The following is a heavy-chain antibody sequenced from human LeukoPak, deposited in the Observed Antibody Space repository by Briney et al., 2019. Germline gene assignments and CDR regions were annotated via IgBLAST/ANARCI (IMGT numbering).Heavy chain of an antibody. CDR3: ARALSPRYCSSTSCVGFDY. V-gene: IGHV1-18*04. J-gene: IGHJ4*02. D-gene: IGHD2-2*01. Sequence: ASVKVSCKASGYTFTSYGISRVRQAPGQGLEWMGWISAYNGNTNYAQKLQGRVTMTTDTSTSTAYMELRSLRSDDTAVYYCARALSPRYCSSTSCVGFDYWGQGTLVTVSS. CDR1: GYTFTSYG. CDR2: ISAYNGNT.